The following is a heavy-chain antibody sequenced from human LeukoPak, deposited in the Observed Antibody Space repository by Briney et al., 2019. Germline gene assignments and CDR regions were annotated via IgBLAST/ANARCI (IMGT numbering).Heavy chain of an antibody. V-gene: IGHV3-53*01. CDR2: IYSGGST. CDR1: GFTVSSNY. J-gene: IGHJ4*02. D-gene: IGHD4-17*01. CDR3: ARVPTTVATVYFDY. Sequence: GGSLRLSCAASGFTVSSNYMSWVRQAPGKGLEWVSVIYSGGSTYYADSVKGRFTISRDNSKNTLYLQMNSLRAEDTAVYYCARVPTTVATVYFDYWGQGTLVTVSS.